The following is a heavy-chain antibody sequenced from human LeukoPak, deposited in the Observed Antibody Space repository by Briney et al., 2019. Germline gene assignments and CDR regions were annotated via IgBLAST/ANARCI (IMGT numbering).Heavy chain of an antibody. CDR2: ISSSGSTI. CDR1: GFTFSSYE. CDR3: ARDIRGYTDY. J-gene: IGHJ4*02. Sequence: GGSLRLSCAACGFTFSSYEMNWVRQAPGKGLEWVSYISSSGSTIYYADSVKGRFTISRDNAKNSLYLQMNSLRAEDTTVYYCARDIRGYTDYWGQGTLVTVSS. V-gene: IGHV3-48*03. D-gene: IGHD5-18*01.